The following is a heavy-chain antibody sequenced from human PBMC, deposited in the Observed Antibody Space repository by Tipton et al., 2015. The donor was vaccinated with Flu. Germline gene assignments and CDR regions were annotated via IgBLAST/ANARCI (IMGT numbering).Heavy chain of an antibody. CDR2: INHSGST. CDR1: GGSFSGYY. CDR3: AGEWSSGDARDY. Sequence: TLSLTCTVYGGSFSGYYWSWIRQPPGKGLEWIGEINHSGSTNYNPSLKSRVTISVDTSKNQFSLKLSSVTAADTAVYYCAGEWSSGDARDYWGQGTLVTVSS. D-gene: IGHD6-19*01. V-gene: IGHV4-34*01. J-gene: IGHJ4*02.